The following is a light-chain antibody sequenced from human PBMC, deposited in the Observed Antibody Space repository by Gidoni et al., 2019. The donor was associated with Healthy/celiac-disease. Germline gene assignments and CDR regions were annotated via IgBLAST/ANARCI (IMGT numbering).Light chain of an antibody. Sequence: SYELTQPPSVSVSPGQTASIPCSGDKLGDKYACWYQQKPGQSPVLVIYQDSKRPSGIPERSSGSNSGNTATLTISGTQAMDEADYYCQAWDSSVVFGGGTKLTVL. CDR2: QDS. CDR1: KLGDKY. CDR3: QAWDSSVV. V-gene: IGLV3-1*01. J-gene: IGLJ2*01.